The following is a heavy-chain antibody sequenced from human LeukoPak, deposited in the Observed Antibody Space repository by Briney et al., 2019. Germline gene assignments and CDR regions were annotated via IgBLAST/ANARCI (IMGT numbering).Heavy chain of an antibody. Sequence: ASVKVSCKASGYTFTSYDINWVRQATGQGLEWMGWMNPNSGNTGYTQKSQGRVTMTRNTSISTAYMELSSLRSEDTAVYYCARGTIVVPALHYWGQGTLVTVSS. D-gene: IGHD2-2*01. CDR1: GYTFTSYD. J-gene: IGHJ4*02. CDR3: ARGTIVVPALHY. CDR2: MNPNSGNT. V-gene: IGHV1-8*01.